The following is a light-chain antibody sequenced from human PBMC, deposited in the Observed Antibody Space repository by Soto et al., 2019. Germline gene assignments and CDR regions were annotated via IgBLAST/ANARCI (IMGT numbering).Light chain of an antibody. CDR2: DTS. CDR1: TGAVTSGHY. J-gene: IGLJ1*01. CDR3: LITYGGARPYV. Sequence: QAVVTQEPSLTVSPGGTITLTCGSSTGAVTSGHYPYWFQQKPGQAPRTLIYDTSNRHSWTPARFSGSLLGGKAALTLSGAQPEDEAEHYCLITYGGARPYVFGTGTKVTVL. V-gene: IGLV7-46*01.